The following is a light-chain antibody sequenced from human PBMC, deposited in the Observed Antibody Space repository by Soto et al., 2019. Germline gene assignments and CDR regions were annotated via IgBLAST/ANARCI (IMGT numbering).Light chain of an antibody. Sequence: EIVLTQSPATLSLSPGERATLSCRASQSVSSYLAWYQQKPGQAPRHLIYDASNRATGIPARFSGSGSGTDFTLTISSLEPEDFAVYYCQQRSNYTFGQGTRLEIK. CDR2: DAS. J-gene: IGKJ5*01. CDR1: QSVSSY. V-gene: IGKV3-11*01. CDR3: QQRSNYT.